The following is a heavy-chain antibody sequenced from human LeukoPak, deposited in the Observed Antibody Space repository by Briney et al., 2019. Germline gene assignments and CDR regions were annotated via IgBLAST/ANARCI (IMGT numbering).Heavy chain of an antibody. D-gene: IGHD3-9*01. CDR3: ARGGIDFDWLLSGKGSFDY. CDR2: INPGGDNT. Sequence: ASVKVSCKASGYTFTNYYIHWVRQAPGQGLEWMGLINPGGDNTDYAQNFQGRVTMTRDTSTSTVYMELRSLRSDDTAVYYCARGGIDFDWLLSGKGSFDYWGQGTLVTVSS. V-gene: IGHV1-46*01. CDR1: GYTFTNYY. J-gene: IGHJ4*02.